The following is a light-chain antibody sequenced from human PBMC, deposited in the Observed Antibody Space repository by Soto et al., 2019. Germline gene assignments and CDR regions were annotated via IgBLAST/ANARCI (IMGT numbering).Light chain of an antibody. Sequence: QSVLTQPASVSGSPGQSITISCTGTSSDIGSYSLVSWYQQHPGKAPKLMIYEGSKRPSGVSNRFSGSKSGNTASLTISGLQAEDEADYYCCSYATSSTSRVVLGGGTQLTVL. CDR1: SSDIGSYSL. CDR2: EGS. CDR3: CSYATSSTSRVV. J-gene: IGLJ2*01. V-gene: IGLV2-23*01.